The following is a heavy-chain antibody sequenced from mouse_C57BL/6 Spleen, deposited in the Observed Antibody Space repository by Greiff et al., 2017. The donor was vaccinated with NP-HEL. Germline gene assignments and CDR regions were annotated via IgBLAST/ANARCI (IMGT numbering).Heavy chain of an antibody. Sequence: VQLQQSGAELVKPGASVKLSCKASGYTFTSYWMHWVKQRPGQGLEWIGMIHPNSGSTNYNEKFKSKATLTVDKSSSTAYLQLSSLTSEDSAVYYCARVVVAEDYYAMYYLGQGTSVTVAS. CDR1: GYTFTSYW. J-gene: IGHJ4*01. CDR2: IHPNSGST. CDR3: ARVVVAEDYYAMYY. D-gene: IGHD1-1*01. V-gene: IGHV1-64*01.